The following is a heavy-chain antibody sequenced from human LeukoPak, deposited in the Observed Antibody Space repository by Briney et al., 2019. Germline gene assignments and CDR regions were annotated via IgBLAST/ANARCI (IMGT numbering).Heavy chain of an antibody. CDR3: ARGHSCRGGYVSRWLDP. CDR1: GYTFTSFH. Sequence: ASVKVSCKTSGYTFTSFHMHWVRQAPGQGLEWMGMIDPSGGSTTYTQNFQGRVTMTRDTSTNTFYMELSSLRFDDTAIYFCARGHSCRGGYVSRWLDPWGQGTLVTVSS. CDR2: IDPSGGST. V-gene: IGHV1-46*01. J-gene: IGHJ5*02. D-gene: IGHD2-15*01.